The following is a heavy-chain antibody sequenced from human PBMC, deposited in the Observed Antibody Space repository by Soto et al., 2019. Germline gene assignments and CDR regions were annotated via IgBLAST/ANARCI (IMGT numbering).Heavy chain of an antibody. Sequence: QVQLVQSGAEVKKPGASVKVSCKASGYTFTNYAMHWVRQAPGQRLEGMGWINAGNGNTKYSQQFQGRVTITRDTSASTAYMELSSLRSEATGVYYCARSSGYYSLEYWGQGTLVTVSS. V-gene: IGHV1-3*01. CDR1: GYTFTNYA. J-gene: IGHJ4*02. D-gene: IGHD3-22*01. CDR3: ARSSGYYSLEY. CDR2: INAGNGNT.